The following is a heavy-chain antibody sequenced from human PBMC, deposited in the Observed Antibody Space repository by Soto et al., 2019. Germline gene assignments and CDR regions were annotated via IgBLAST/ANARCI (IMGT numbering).Heavy chain of an antibody. D-gene: IGHD3-22*01. V-gene: IGHV3-72*01. Sequence: GGSLRLSCAASGSTFSDHYMDWVRQAPGKGLEWVGRTRNKANSYTTEYAASVKGRFTISRDDSKNSLYLQMNSLKTEDTAVYYCARPGGYDSSGYYPPDYWYFDLWDRGTLVTVSS. CDR1: GSTFSDHY. CDR3: ARPGGYDSSGYYPPDYWYFDL. CDR2: TRNKANSYTT. J-gene: IGHJ2*01.